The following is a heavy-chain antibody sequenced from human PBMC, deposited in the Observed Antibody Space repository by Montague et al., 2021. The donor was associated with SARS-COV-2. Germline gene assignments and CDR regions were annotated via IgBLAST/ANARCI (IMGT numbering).Heavy chain of an antibody. J-gene: IGHJ6*03. CDR3: ARLRDGVVPSPILGVGPYYSYYYMDV. V-gene: IGHV4-34*01. Sequence: SETLSLTCAVYGGSLSGAYWSWIRQSPGKGLELIGEVNHSGVTNYNPSLKSRVAISVDTSKNQISLKLNSVTAADTAVYYCARLRDGVVPSPILGVGPYYSYYYMDVWGRGTTVTVSS. CDR1: GGSLSGAY. CDR2: VNHSGVT. D-gene: IGHD3-10*01.